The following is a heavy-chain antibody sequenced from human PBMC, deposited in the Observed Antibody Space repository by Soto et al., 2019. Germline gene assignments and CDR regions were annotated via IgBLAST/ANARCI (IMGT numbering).Heavy chain of an antibody. CDR1: GFTVSGSA. J-gene: IGHJ3*02. Sequence: EVQLVESGGGLVQPGGSLKLSCAASGFTVSGSAVHWVRQASGKGLEWVGRIRSKTNSYATAYAASRKSRFTISRDDSKNTAYLQMNSLKTEDTAVYYCTSDLGELSFPRAFDIWGQGTMVTVSS. D-gene: IGHD3-16*02. CDR2: IRSKTNSYAT. V-gene: IGHV3-73*01. CDR3: TSDLGELSFPRAFDI.